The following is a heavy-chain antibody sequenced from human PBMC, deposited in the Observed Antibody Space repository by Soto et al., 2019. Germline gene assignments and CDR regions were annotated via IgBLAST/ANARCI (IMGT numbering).Heavy chain of an antibody. CDR3: ARDALRGDYSNYGELHYYYYGMDV. CDR1: GFTFSSYS. D-gene: IGHD4-4*01. J-gene: IGHJ6*02. V-gene: IGHV3-48*02. Sequence: HPGGSLRLSCAASGFTFSSYSMNWVRQAPGKGLEWVSYISSSSSTIYYADSVKGRFTISRDNAKNSLYLQMNSLRDEDTAVYYCARDALRGDYSNYGELHYYYYGMDVWGQGTTVTVSS. CDR2: ISSSSSTI.